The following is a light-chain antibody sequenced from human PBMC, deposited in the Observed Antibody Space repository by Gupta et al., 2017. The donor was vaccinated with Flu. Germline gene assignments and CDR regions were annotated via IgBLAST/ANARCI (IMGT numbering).Light chain of an antibody. CDR2: EGT. CDR3: SSYAGNDNWV. Sequence: SVTISCTRTSSDFGGYKYFSRSQQHPAKDPKLRIYEGTQRPSGVPERFSGSKAGNTASLTVSGLQADDEADYYCSSYAGNDNWVFGGGTELTVL. J-gene: IGLJ3*02. V-gene: IGLV2-8*01. CDR1: SSDFGGYKY.